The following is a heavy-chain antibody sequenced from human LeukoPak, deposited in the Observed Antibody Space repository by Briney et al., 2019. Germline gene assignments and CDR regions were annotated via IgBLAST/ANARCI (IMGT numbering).Heavy chain of an antibody. V-gene: IGHV3-7*01. CDR2: MKHDGSEK. Sequence: PGGSLRLSCAASGFTFSNYWMSWVRQAPGKGLEWVANMKHDGSEKYYVDSVEGRFTVSRDNAKNSLYLQMNSLSAEDTAVYYCASRLGSSGWHGAFGIWGQGTMVTVSS. CDR1: GFTFSNYW. D-gene: IGHD6-19*01. J-gene: IGHJ3*02. CDR3: ASRLGSSGWHGAFGI.